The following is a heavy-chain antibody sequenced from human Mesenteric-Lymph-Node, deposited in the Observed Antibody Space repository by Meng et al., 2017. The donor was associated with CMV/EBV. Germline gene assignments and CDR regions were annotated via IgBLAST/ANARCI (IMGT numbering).Heavy chain of an antibody. CDR3: ARGVTGDYGDYFFDY. CDR2: MNPNSGNT. J-gene: IGHJ4*02. Sequence: ASVKVSCKASGYTFTGYYMHWVRQAPGQGLEWMGWMNPNSGNTGYAQKFQGRVTITRNTSISTAYMELSSLRSEDTAVYYCARGVTGDYGDYFFDYWGQGTLVTVSS. V-gene: IGHV1-8*03. CDR1: GYTFTGYY. D-gene: IGHD4-17*01.